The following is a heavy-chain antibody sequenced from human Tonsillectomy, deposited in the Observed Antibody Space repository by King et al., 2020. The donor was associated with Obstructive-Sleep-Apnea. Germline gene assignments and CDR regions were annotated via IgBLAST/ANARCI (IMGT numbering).Heavy chain of an antibody. CDR3: AKGGYGGKRYYFDY. D-gene: IGHD4-23*01. Sequence: VQLVESGGGLVQPGGSLRLSCAASGFTFSSYAMSWVRQAPGKGLEWVSAISGSGGSTYYADSVKGRFTIAKDNSKNTLYLQMNTLRAEYTAVYYCAKGGYGGKRYYFDYWGQGTLVTVSS. V-gene: IGHV3-23*04. J-gene: IGHJ4*02. CDR2: ISGSGGST. CDR1: GFTFSSYA.